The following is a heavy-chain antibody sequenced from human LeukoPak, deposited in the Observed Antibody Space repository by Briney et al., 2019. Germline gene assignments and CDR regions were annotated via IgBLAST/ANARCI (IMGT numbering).Heavy chain of an antibody. Sequence: PSETLSLTCTVSGGSISSSNYYWGWVRQPPGKGLEWIGTTHYSGSPYYNPYLKSRVTISVDTSKSQFSLGLTSVTAADTTVYYCPRARLSSSFNWFDPWGQGTLVTVSS. J-gene: IGHJ5*02. V-gene: IGHV4-39*07. CDR1: GGSISSSNYY. CDR2: THYSGSP. CDR3: PRARLSSSFNWFDP. D-gene: IGHD6-6*01.